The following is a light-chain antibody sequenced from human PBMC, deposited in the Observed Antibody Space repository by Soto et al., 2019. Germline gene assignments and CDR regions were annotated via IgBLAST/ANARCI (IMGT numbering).Light chain of an antibody. J-gene: IGKJ5*01. V-gene: IGKV3-11*01. CDR2: ADS. Sequence: EIVLTQSPATLSLSPGERATLPCRASQSVSSNYLAWYQQKPGQAPRLLIYADSNRATGIPDRVSGSGSGTDVTLTISSLEPEDFSVYYGQQRYNWPITFGQGTRLEIK. CDR1: QSVSSNY. CDR3: QQRYNWPIT.